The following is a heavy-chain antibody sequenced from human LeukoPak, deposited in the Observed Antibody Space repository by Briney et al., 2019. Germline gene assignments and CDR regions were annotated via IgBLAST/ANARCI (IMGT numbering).Heavy chain of an antibody. CDR2: ISSSSSYI. CDR1: GFTFSSYS. V-gene: IGHV3-21*01. J-gene: IGHJ4*02. Sequence: GGSLRLSCAASGFTFSSYSMNWVRQAPGKGLKWVSSISSSSSYIYYADSVKGRFTISRDNAKNSLYLQMNSLRAEDTAVYYCAREGERITMVRGVYDYWGQGTLVTVSS. D-gene: IGHD3-10*01. CDR3: AREGERITMVRGVYDY.